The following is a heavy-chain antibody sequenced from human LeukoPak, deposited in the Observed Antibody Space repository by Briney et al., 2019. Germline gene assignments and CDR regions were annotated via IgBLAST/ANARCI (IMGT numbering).Heavy chain of an antibody. CDR1: GFTFNNYA. J-gene: IGHJ4*02. D-gene: IGHD6-19*01. CDR3: AKDWQWLLRGYFDY. CDR2: ISGSGDST. V-gene: IGHV3-23*01. Sequence: GGSLRLSCAASGFTFNNYAMNWVRQAPGKGLEWVSRISGSGDSTYFADSAKGRFTISRDNSKNTLYLQLSSLRAEDTAVYYCAKDWQWLLRGYFDYWGQGTLVTVSS.